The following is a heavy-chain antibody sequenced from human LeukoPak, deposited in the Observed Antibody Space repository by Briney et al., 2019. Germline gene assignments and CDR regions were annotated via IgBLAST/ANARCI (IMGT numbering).Heavy chain of an antibody. D-gene: IGHD5-18*01. V-gene: IGHV4-59*01. CDR1: GGSFSSYY. Sequence: SETLSLTCAVYGGSFSSYYWSWIRQPPGKGLEWIGYIYYSGSTNYNPSLKSRVTISVDTSKNQFSLKLSSVTAADTAVYYCARVTSGGYSYGLSSFDYWGQGTLVTVSS. CDR3: ARVTSGGYSYGLSSFDY. CDR2: IYYSGST. J-gene: IGHJ4*02.